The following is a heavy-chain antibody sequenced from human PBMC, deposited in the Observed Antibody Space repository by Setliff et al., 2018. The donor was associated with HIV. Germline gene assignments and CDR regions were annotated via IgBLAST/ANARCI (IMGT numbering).Heavy chain of an antibody. CDR1: GFSISSGYY. J-gene: IGHJ3*01. V-gene: IGHV4-38-2*01. Sequence: SSETLSLTCVVSGFSISSGYYWAWIRQPPGKGLEWIGSTHHSGSTYYNPSLKSRITISVDTSKNQFSLKLSSVTAAETAVYYCARVGYIDAFDVWGQGTMVTVSS. CDR3: ARVGYIDAFDV. CDR2: THHSGST. D-gene: IGHD6-13*01.